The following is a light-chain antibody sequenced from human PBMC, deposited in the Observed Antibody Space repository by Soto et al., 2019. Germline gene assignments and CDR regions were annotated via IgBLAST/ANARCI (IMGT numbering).Light chain of an antibody. J-gene: IGLJ2*01. Sequence: SYELTQPPSVSVSPGQTASITCSGDKLGDKYACWYQQKPGQSPVLVIYQDSKRPSGIAERFSGSNSGNTATLTISGTQAMDAADYYCQALDSSTVVFGGGTKLTVL. CDR3: QALDSSTVV. V-gene: IGLV3-1*01. CDR2: QDS. CDR1: KLGDKY.